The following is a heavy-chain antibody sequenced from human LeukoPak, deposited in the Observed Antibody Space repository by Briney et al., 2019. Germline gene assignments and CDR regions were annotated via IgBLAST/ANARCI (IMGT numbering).Heavy chain of an antibody. CDR1: GYIFTSHW. J-gene: IGHJ4*02. D-gene: IGHD3-10*01. CDR3: ARQRLRGVSYFDC. V-gene: IGHV5-51*01. Sequence: GXSLQISCEGSGYIFTSHWIGWVRQLPGKGLEWMGIIYPGDSDTRYSPSFQGQVTISADKSITTAYLQWTSLKASDTAMYYCARQRLRGVSYFDCWGRGTLVTVSS. CDR2: IYPGDSDT.